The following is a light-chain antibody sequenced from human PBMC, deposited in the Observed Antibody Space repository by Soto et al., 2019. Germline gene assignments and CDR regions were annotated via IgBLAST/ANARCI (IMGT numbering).Light chain of an antibody. CDR2: DVT. J-gene: IGLJ1*01. Sequence: QSALTQPASVSGSPGQSITISCTGSSSDVGTYDYVSWYQQHPGKAPKLIIYDVTNRPSGVSNRFSGSNSGNTASLTISGLQAEDEADYYCSSYINYNTYVFGTGTKVTVL. CDR1: SSDVGTYDY. V-gene: IGLV2-14*01. CDR3: SSYINYNTYV.